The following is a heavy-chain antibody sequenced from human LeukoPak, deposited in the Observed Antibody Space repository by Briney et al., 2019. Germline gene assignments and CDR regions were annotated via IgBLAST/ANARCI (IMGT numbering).Heavy chain of an antibody. CDR3: VRRSDLTTNVDY. Sequence: SETLSLTCTVSGGSISSSSYYWGWIRQPPGKGLEWIGNIYYSGSTYYNPSLQSRVTISVDTSKNQFSLKLSSVTAADTAVYYCVRRSDLTTNVDYWGQGTLVTVS. CDR1: GGSISSSSYY. V-gene: IGHV4-39*01. D-gene: IGHD2-15*01. J-gene: IGHJ4*02. CDR2: IYYSGST.